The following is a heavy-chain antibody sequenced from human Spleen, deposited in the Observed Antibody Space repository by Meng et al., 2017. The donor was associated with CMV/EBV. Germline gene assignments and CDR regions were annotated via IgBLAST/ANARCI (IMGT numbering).Heavy chain of an antibody. J-gene: IGHJ4*02. V-gene: IGHV3-74*01. CDR1: GFTFSNCW. Sequence: GGSLRLSCAASGFTFSNCWMHWVRQAPGKGLVWVSRINSDGSSTSYADSVKGRFTISRDNAKNTLYLQMNSLRAEDTAVYYCARSSSSPRGRSDYWGQGSLVTVSS. CDR3: ARSSSSPRGRSDY. CDR2: INSDGSST. D-gene: IGHD6-6*01.